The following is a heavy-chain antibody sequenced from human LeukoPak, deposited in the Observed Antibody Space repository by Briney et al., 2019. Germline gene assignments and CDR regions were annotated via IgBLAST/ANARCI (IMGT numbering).Heavy chain of an antibody. CDR1: GFTFSSYS. V-gene: IGHV3-33*01. J-gene: IGHJ6*02. Sequence: GGSLRLSCAASGFTFSSYSMHWVRQAPGKGLEWVAVIWYDGSNKYYADSVKGRFTISRDNSKNTLYLQMNSLRAEDTAVYYCASDYGDYYNYGMDVWGQGTTVTVSS. D-gene: IGHD4-17*01. CDR2: IWYDGSNK. CDR3: ASDYGDYYNYGMDV.